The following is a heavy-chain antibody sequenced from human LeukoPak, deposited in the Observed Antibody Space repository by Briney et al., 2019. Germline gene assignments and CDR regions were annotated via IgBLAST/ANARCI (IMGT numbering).Heavy chain of an antibody. CDR3: ATDNTEQWLVHWFDP. CDR1: GYTLTELS. J-gene: IGHJ5*02. D-gene: IGHD6-19*01. V-gene: IGHV1-24*01. Sequence: WASVKVSCKVSGYTLTELSMHWVRQAPGKGLEWMGGFDPEDGETIYAQKFQGRVTMTEGTSTDTAYMELSSLRSEDTAVYYCATDNTEQWLVHWFDPWGQGTLVTVSS. CDR2: FDPEDGET.